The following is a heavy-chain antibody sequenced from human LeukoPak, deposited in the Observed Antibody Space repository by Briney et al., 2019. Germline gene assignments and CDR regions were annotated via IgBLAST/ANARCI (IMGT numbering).Heavy chain of an antibody. D-gene: IGHD2-2*01. CDR2: ISGSCDTT. CDR1: GFTLSSYA. J-gene: IGHJ4*02. Sequence: GGSLRLSCAASGFTLSSYAMSWVRPAPGKGLEWVSAISGSCDTTYYAGSVKGRFTISRDNSKNTVSLQMNSLRAEDTAVFYCAKGYCTSTACYGTYWGQGTLVTVSS. CDR3: AKGYCTSTACYGTY. V-gene: IGHV3-23*01.